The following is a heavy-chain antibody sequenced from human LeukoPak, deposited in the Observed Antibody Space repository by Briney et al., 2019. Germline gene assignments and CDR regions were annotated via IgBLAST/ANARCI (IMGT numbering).Heavy chain of an antibody. J-gene: IGHJ5*02. V-gene: IGHV1-2*04. D-gene: IGHD6-13*01. CDR3: VGGIAAALRGGNWFDP. Sequence: ASVKVSCKASGYTFTGYYMHWVRQAPGQGLEWMGWINPNSGGTNYAQKFQGWVTMTRDTSISTAYMELSRLRSDDTAVYYCVGGIAAALRGGNWFDPWGQGTLVTVSS. CDR2: INPNSGGT. CDR1: GYTFTGYY.